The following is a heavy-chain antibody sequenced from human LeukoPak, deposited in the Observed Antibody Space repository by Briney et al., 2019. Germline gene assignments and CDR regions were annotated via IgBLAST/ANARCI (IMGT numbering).Heavy chain of an antibody. D-gene: IGHD1-26*01. CDR3: ARTEWELRDY. V-gene: IGHV3-30-3*01. CDR2: ISYDGSNK. J-gene: IGHJ4*02. CDR1: GFTFSSYA. Sequence: GGSLRLSCAASGFTFSSYAIHWVRQAPGKGLEWVAVISYDGSNKYYADSVKGRFTISRDNSKNTLYLQMNSLRAEDTAVYYCARTEWELRDYWGQGTLVTVSS.